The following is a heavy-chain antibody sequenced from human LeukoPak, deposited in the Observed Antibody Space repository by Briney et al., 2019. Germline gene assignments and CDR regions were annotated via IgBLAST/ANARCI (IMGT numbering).Heavy chain of an antibody. Sequence: SETLSLTCTVSGGSISSYYWSWIRQPPGKGLEWIGYIYYSGSTNYNPSLKSRVTISVDTSKNQFSLKLSSVTAADTAVYYCARGMWSSGWFGLDYWGQGTLVTVSS. CDR1: GGSISSYY. V-gene: IGHV4-59*01. J-gene: IGHJ4*02. CDR2: IYYSGST. D-gene: IGHD6-19*01. CDR3: ARGMWSSGWFGLDY.